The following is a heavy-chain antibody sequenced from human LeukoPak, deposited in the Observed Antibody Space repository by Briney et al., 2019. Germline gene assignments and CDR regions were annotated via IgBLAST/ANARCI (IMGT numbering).Heavy chain of an antibody. D-gene: IGHD3/OR15-3a*01. CDR2: ISSSGSTI. CDR1: GFTFSSYS. V-gene: IGHV3-48*04. Sequence: GGSLRLSCAASGFTFSSYSMNWVRQAPGKGLEWVSYISSSGSTIYYADSVKGRFTISRDNAKNSLYLQMNSLRAEDTAVYYCARDGDWGFDYWGQGTLVTVSS. J-gene: IGHJ4*02. CDR3: ARDGDWGFDY.